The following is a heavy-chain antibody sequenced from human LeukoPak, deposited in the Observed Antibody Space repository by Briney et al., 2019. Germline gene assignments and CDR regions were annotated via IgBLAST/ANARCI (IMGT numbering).Heavy chain of an antibody. CDR1: GFTFSSYS. D-gene: IGHD2-2*01. V-gene: IGHV3-21*01. J-gene: IGHJ4*02. CDR3: AREQLGYCSSTSCYEGGFDY. Sequence: AGGSLRLSCAAYGFTFSSYSMNWVRQAPGKGLEWVSSISSSRSYIYYADSVKGRFTISRDNAKNSLYLQMNSLRAEDTAVYYCAREQLGYCSSTSCYEGGFDYWGQGTLVTVSS. CDR2: ISSSRSYI.